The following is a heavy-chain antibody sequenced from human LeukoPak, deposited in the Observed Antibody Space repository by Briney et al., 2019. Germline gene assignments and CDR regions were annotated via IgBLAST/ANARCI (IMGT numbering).Heavy chain of an antibody. D-gene: IGHD6-6*01. J-gene: IGHJ6*03. CDR3: ARHYGSSYPYYYYMDV. Sequence: SETLSLTCTVSGGSISSYYWSWIRQPPGKGLEWIGYIYTSGSTNYNPSLKSRVTISVDTSKNQFSLKLSSVTAADTAVYYCARHYGSSYPYYYYMDVWGKGITVTVSS. CDR1: GGSISSYY. V-gene: IGHV4-4*09. CDR2: IYTSGST.